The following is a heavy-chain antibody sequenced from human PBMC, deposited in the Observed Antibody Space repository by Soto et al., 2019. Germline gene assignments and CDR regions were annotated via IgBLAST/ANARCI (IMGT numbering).Heavy chain of an antibody. CDR3: ARGRAVTSLNAGFGY. J-gene: IGHJ4*02. Sequence: SETLSLTCAVYGGSFSGYYWSWIRQPPGKGLEWIGEINHSGSTNYNPSLKSRVTISVDTSKNQFSLKLSSVTAADTAVYYCARGRAVTSLNAGFGYWGQGTLVTVSS. D-gene: IGHD4-17*01. V-gene: IGHV4-34*01. CDR1: GGSFSGYY. CDR2: INHSGST.